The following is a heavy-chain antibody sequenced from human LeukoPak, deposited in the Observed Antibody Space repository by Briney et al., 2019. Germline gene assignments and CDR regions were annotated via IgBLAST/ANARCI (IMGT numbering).Heavy chain of an antibody. D-gene: IGHD3-22*01. Sequence: GGSLRLSCAASGFTFSSNNMNWVRQAPGKGLEWLSFISGSGSSIYYADSVKGRFTISRNNAENSLYLQMNSLRAEDTAVYFCARDGWGSGYYPNWFDSWGQGTLVTVSS. CDR2: ISGSGSSI. J-gene: IGHJ5*01. CDR1: GFTFSSNN. CDR3: ARDGWGSGYYPNWFDS. V-gene: IGHV3-48*01.